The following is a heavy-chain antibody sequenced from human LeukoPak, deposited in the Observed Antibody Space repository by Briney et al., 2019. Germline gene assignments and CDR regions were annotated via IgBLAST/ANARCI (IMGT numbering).Heavy chain of an antibody. CDR1: GFTFSSYG. D-gene: IGHD2-15*01. CDR2: IWYDGSNK. Sequence: GGSLRLSCAASGFTFSSYGMHWVRQAPGKGLEWVAVIWYDGSNKYYADSVKGRFTISRDNSKNTLYLQMNSLRAEDTAVYYCAKDPSTPRGYVFWGQGTLVTVSS. J-gene: IGHJ4*02. V-gene: IGHV3-33*06. CDR3: AKDPSTPRGYVF.